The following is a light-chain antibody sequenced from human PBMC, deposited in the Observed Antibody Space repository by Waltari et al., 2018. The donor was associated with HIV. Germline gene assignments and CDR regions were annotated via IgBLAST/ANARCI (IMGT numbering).Light chain of an antibody. CDR1: QSVSSSY. J-gene: IGKJ1*01. CDR2: GAS. V-gene: IGKV3-20*01. CDR3: QQYGNSQA. Sequence: EIVLTQSPGTLSLSPGERATLSRRASQSVSSSYLAWYQQKPGQAPRLLIYGASSRATGIPDRFSGSGSGTDFTLTISRLEPEDFAVYYCQQYGNSQAFGQGTKVEIK.